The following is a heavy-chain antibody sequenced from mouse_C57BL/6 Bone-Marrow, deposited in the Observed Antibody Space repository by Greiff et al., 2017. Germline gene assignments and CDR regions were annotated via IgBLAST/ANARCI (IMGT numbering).Heavy chain of an antibody. J-gene: IGHJ4*01. CDR2: IDPGTGGT. D-gene: IGHD1-1*02. V-gene: IGHV1-15*01. Sequence: QVQLQQSGAELVRPGASVTLSCKASGYTFTDYEMHWVKQTPVHGLEWIGAIDPGTGGTAYNQKFKGKAILTADKSSSTAYMELRSLTSEDSAVYSSTRRNGSPYYYAIDYWGQGTSVTVSS. CDR1: GYTFTDYE. CDR3: TRRNGSPYYYAIDY.